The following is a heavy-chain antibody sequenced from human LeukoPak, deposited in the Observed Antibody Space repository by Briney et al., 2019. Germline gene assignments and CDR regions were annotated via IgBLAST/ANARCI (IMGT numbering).Heavy chain of an antibody. CDR3: AKDWTTVVTSKGYYFDS. CDR2: ISTTGGST. J-gene: IGHJ4*02. CDR1: GFSFNNYA. Sequence: PGGSLRLSCAASGFSFNNYAMSWVRQAPGKGLEWVSAISTTGGSTYYADSVKGRFTISRDNSKNTLSLQTDSLRVEDTAVYYCAKDWTTVVTSKGYYFDSWGQGTLVTVSS. D-gene: IGHD4-23*01. V-gene: IGHV3-23*01.